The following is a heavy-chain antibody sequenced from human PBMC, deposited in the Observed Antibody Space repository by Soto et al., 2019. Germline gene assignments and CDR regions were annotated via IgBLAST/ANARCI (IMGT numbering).Heavy chain of an antibody. CDR2: IYYSGST. Sequence: SETLSLTCTFSCGSIISSSYYWGWIRQPPGKGLEWIGSIYYSGSTYYNPSLKSRVTISVDTSKNQFSLKLSSVTAADTAVYYCARPLWFGEGTMDVWGQGTTVTVSS. V-gene: IGHV4-39*01. J-gene: IGHJ6*02. D-gene: IGHD3-10*01. CDR1: CGSIISSSYY. CDR3: ARPLWFGEGTMDV.